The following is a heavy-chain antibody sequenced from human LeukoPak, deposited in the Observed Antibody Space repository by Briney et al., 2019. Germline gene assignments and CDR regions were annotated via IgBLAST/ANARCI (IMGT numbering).Heavy chain of an antibody. Sequence: ASVKVSCKASGSTFTTYAIHWVRQAPGQSLEWMGWINAGNGNTKYSQKLQGRVTITRDTSASTAYMELSSLRSEDTAVYYCARNVVGKTDFDYWGQGSLVTVSS. CDR3: ARNVVGKTDFDY. J-gene: IGHJ4*02. V-gene: IGHV1-3*01. CDR2: INAGNGNT. CDR1: GSTFTTYA. D-gene: IGHD6-19*01.